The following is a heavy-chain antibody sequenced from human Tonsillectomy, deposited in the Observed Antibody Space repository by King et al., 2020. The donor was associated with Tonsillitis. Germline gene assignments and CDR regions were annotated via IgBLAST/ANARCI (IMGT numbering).Heavy chain of an antibody. J-gene: IGHJ4*02. CDR3: ARSPVFYGDYHFDY. D-gene: IGHD4-17*01. CDR1: GGSISSSSYY. Sequence: LQLQESGPGLVKPSETLSLTCTVSGGSISSSSYYWGWIRQPPGKGLEWIGIFYYTGSTYYNPSLKSRGTIPVDTSNNQFSPRLGPVTAADTAVYYCARSPVFYGDYHFDYWGQGTLVTVSS. CDR2: FYYTGST. V-gene: IGHV4-39*01.